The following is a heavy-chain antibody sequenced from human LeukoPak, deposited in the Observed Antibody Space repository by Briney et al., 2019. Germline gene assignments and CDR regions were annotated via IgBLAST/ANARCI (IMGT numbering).Heavy chain of an antibody. CDR2: IYSGGST. J-gene: IGHJ4*02. Sequence: PGGSLRLSCAASGFTVSSNYMSWVRQAPGKGLEWVPVIYSGGSTYYADSVQGRFTISRDNAKNTLYLQMNSLRAEDTAVYYCARVSPFDYWGQGTLVTVSS. CDR1: GFTVSSNY. V-gene: IGHV3-66*01. CDR3: ARVSPFDY.